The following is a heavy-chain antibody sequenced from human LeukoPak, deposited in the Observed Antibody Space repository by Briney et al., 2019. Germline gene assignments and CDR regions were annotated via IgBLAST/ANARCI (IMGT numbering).Heavy chain of an antibody. J-gene: IGHJ4*02. CDR3: AASRYCSSTSCYASFDY. CDR2: INPSGGST. V-gene: IGHV1-46*01. CDR1: GYTFTSYY. Sequence: ASVKVSCKASGYTFTSYYMHWVRQAPGQGLEWMGIINPSGGSTSYAQKFQGRVTMTRDTSTSTVYMELSSLRSEDTAVYYCAASRYCSSTSCYASFDYWGQGTLVTVSS. D-gene: IGHD2-2*01.